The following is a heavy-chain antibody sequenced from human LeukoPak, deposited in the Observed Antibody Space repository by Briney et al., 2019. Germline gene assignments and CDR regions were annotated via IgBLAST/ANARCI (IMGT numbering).Heavy chain of an antibody. V-gene: IGHV1-3*01. CDR2: INAGNGNT. Sequence: ASVKVSCKTSGYIFTDYAMHWVRQAPGQRLEWMGWINAGNGNTKYSQKFQGRVTMTRDTSTSTVYMELSSLRSEDTAVYYCARGRDVLVVVVPAAPFDPWGQGTLVTVSS. D-gene: IGHD2-2*01. CDR3: ARGRDVLVVVVPAAPFDP. J-gene: IGHJ5*02. CDR1: GYIFTDYA.